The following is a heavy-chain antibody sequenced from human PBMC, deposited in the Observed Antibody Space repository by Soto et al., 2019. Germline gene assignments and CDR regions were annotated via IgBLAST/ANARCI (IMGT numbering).Heavy chain of an antibody. J-gene: IGHJ4*02. V-gene: IGHV1-3*01. CDR1: GYTFTSYA. Sequence: GASVKVSCKASGYTFTSYAMHWVRQAPGQRLEWMGWINAGNGNTKYSQKFQGRVTITRDTSASTAYMELSRLRSDDTAVYYCARGKGLLWFGESQYYFDYWGQGTLVTVSS. CDR2: INAGNGNT. D-gene: IGHD3-10*01. CDR3: ARGKGLLWFGESQYYFDY.